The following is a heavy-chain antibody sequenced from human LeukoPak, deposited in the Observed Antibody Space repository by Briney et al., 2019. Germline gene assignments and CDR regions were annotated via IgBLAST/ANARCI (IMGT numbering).Heavy chain of an antibody. J-gene: IGHJ6*03. CDR3: ARVIAARERAWFGELRLYYYSYIDV. CDR1: GFTVSSNY. CDR2: IYSGGST. D-gene: IGHD3-10*01. Sequence: GGSLRLSCAASGFTVSSNYMSWVRQAPGKGLEWVSVIYSGGSTYYADSVKGRFTISRDNSKNTRYLQMNSLRAEDTAVYYCARVIAARERAWFGELRLYYYSYIDVWGKGTTVTISS. V-gene: IGHV3-66*01.